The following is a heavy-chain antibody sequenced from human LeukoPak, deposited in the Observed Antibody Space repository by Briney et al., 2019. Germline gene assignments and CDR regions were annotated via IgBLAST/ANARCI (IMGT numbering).Heavy chain of an antibody. Sequence: SETLSLTCAVSSGSMSSYYWSWIRQPPGKGLEWIGYIYYTGVTNYSPALKRRLTISFDTAMKQFSLNLRSVTAADTAMYYCARGGSGYPLDYWGQGTLVTVSS. CDR2: IYYTGVT. V-gene: IGHV4-59*01. D-gene: IGHD3-22*01. CDR1: SGSMSSYY. J-gene: IGHJ4*02. CDR3: ARGGSGYPLDY.